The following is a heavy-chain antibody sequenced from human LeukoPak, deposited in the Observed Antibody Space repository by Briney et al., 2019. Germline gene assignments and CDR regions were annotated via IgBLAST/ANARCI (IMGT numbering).Heavy chain of an antibody. V-gene: IGHV3-33*01. CDR2: IWYDGSNK. CDR1: GFIFSSYG. CDR3: ARDFRNYYYYGMDV. Sequence: PGRSLRLSCAASGFIFSSYGMHWVRQAPGKGLEWVAVIWYDGSNKYYADSVKGRFTITRDNSKNTLYLQMNSLRAEDTAVYYCARDFRNYYYYGMDVWGKGTTVTVSS. J-gene: IGHJ6*04.